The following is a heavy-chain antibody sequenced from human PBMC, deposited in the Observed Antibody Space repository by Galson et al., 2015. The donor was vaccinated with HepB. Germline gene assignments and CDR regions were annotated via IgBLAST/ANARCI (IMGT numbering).Heavy chain of an antibody. CDR3: ARAPIRSSTSCYSYYGMDV. Sequence: SVKVSCKASGYTFTSYGISWVRQAPGQGLEWMGWISAYNGNTNYAQKLQGRVTMTTDTSTSTAYMELRSLRSDDTAVYYCARAPIRSSTSCYSYYGMDVWGQGTTVTVSS. CDR1: GYTFTSYG. CDR2: ISAYNGNT. V-gene: IGHV1-18*04. D-gene: IGHD2-2*02. J-gene: IGHJ6*02.